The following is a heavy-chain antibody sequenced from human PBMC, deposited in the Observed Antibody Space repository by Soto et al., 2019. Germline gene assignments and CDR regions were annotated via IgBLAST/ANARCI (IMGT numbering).Heavy chain of an antibody. CDR3: ARLRFLEWLGHYYYYYGMDV. CDR2: INHSGST. V-gene: IGHV4-34*01. D-gene: IGHD3-3*01. J-gene: IGHJ6*02. Sequence: TLSLTCAVYGGSFSGYYWSWIRQPPGKGLEWIGEINHSGSTNYNPSLKSRVTISVDTSKNQFSLKLSSVTAADTAVYYCARLRFLEWLGHYYYYYGMDVWGQGTTVTVSS. CDR1: GGSFSGYY.